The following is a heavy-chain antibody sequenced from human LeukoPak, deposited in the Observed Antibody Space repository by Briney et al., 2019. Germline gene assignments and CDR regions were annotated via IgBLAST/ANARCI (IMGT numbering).Heavy chain of an antibody. D-gene: IGHD5-18*01. CDR2: IRYDGSNK. J-gene: IGHJ4*02. Sequence: GGSLRLSCAASGFTFSSYGIHRVRQAPGKGLEWVAFIRYDGSNKYYADSVKGRFTISRDNSKNTLYLQMNSLRAEDTAIYYCATYRQVLLPFESWGPGTLVTVSS. CDR3: ATYRQVLLPFES. V-gene: IGHV3-30*02. CDR1: GFTFSSYG.